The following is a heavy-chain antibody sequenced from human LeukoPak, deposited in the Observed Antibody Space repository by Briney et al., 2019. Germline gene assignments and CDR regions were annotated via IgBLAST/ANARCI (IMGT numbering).Heavy chain of an antibody. V-gene: IGHV4-34*12. J-gene: IGHJ3*01. CDR3: ARSISDFWSGYPSGGAFDL. D-gene: IGHD3-3*01. CDR2: IIQRGRI. CDR1: GVSFSDHY. Sequence: SQTLSLTCAVYGVSFSDHYWVWIPHPPGKGLEYIGEIIQRGRINFNPSLKTRVTISLDTSKNQFSRRLSSVAAADTAVYYGARSISDFWSGYPSGGAFDLWGQGTMVTVSS.